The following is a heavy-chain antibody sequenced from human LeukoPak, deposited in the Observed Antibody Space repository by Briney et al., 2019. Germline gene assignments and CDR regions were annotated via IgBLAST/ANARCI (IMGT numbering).Heavy chain of an antibody. D-gene: IGHD3-3*02. CDR3: ARDDPPLSDLYYYYYMDV. J-gene: IGHJ6*03. V-gene: IGHV3-21*01. Sequence: GGSLRLSCAASGFTFSNYGLSWVRQAPGKGLEWVSSISSSSSYIYYADSVKGRFTISRDNAKNSLYLQMNSLRAEDTAVYYCARDDPPLSDLYYYYYMDVWGKGTTVTVSS. CDR1: GFTFSNYG. CDR2: ISSSSSYI.